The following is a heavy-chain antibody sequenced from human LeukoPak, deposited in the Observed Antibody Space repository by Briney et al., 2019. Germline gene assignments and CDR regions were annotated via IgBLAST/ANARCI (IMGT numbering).Heavy chain of an antibody. Sequence: PGRSPRLSCAASGFTFSDYYMSWIRQAPGKGLEWVSYISSSSGYTNYADSVKGRFTISRDNAKNSLYLQMNSLRAEDTAVYYCARGAAAANFDYWGQGTLVTVSS. V-gene: IGHV3-11*05. CDR3: ARGAAAANFDY. D-gene: IGHD6-13*01. J-gene: IGHJ4*02. CDR1: GFTFSDYY. CDR2: ISSSSGYT.